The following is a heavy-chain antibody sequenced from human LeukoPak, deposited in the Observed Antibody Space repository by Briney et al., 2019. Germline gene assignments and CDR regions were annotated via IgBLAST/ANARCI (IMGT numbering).Heavy chain of an antibody. V-gene: IGHV1-69*05. D-gene: IGHD3-22*01. CDR3: AKAPHYYDSSGEYYYYYYMDV. CDR1: GGTFSSYA. Sequence: SVKVSCKASGGTFSSYAISWVRQAPGQGLEWMGGIIPIFGTANYAQKFQGRVTITTDESTSTAYMELSSLRSEDTAVYYCAKAPHYYDSSGEYYYYYYMDVWGKGTTVTVSS. J-gene: IGHJ6*03. CDR2: IIPIFGTA.